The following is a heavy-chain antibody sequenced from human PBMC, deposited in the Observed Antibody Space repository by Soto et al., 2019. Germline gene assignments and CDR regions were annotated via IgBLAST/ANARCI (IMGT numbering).Heavy chain of an antibody. CDR2: IWYDGSNK. D-gene: IGHD6-13*01. Sequence: QVQLVESGGGVVQPGRSLRLSCAASGFTFSSYGMLWVRQAPGKGLEWVAVIWYDGSNKYYADSVKGRFTISRDNSKNTLYLQMNSLRAEDTAVYYCARGLGIAANWFDPWGQGTLVTVSS. CDR3: ARGLGIAANWFDP. CDR1: GFTFSSYG. J-gene: IGHJ5*02. V-gene: IGHV3-33*01.